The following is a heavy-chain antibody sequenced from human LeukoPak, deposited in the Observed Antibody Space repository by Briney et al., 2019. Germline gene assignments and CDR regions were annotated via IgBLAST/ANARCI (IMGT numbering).Heavy chain of an antibody. Sequence: SETLSLTCTVSGVSITSGTYYWSWIRQPAGKGLEWIGRIYTSGNTNYNPSLKSRVTISLDTSKNRFSLKLSSVTAADTAVYYCARGFWSGYSLDYWGQGTLVTVSS. CDR2: IYTSGNT. D-gene: IGHD3-3*01. CDR1: GVSITSGTYY. V-gene: IGHV4-61*02. J-gene: IGHJ4*02. CDR3: ARGFWSGYSLDY.